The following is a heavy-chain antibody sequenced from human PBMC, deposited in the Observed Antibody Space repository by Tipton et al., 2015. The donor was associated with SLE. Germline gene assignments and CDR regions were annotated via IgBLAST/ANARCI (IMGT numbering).Heavy chain of an antibody. V-gene: IGHV4-34*01. Sequence: TLSLTCAVYGGSFSGYYWTWIRQPPGKGLEWIGEINHSGDTNCNPSLKSRVTISVDTSKNHFSLELGSVAAADTAVYYCARGLTAETGGDAFDSWGQGTMVAVSS. J-gene: IGHJ3*02. CDR1: GGSFSGYY. D-gene: IGHD7-27*01. CDR2: INHSGDT. CDR3: ARGLTAETGGDAFDS.